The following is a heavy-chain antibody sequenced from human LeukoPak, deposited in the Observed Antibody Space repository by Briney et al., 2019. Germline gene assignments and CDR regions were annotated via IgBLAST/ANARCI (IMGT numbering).Heavy chain of an antibody. CDR2: ISSDGNDK. CDR3: TTKVIRGNSGDDYDD. CDR1: GVTFSSYA. J-gene: IGHJ4*02. Sequence: AGGSLRLSCAASGVTFSSYAMHWVRQAPGKGLEWVALISSDGNDKLYGDSVKGRFTISRDDSKSTLYLQMNSLRAEDTAVYYCTTKVIRGNSGDDYDDWGQGSLVTVSS. V-gene: IGHV3-30*03. D-gene: IGHD5-12*01.